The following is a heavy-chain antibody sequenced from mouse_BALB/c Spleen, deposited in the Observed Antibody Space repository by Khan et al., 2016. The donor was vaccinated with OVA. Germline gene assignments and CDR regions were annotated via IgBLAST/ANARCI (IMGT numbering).Heavy chain of an antibody. V-gene: IGHV5-6-5*01. Sequence: EVKLVESGGGLVEPGGSLIVSCAASGFTFSNYAMSWVRQTPEKRLAWVASISSGGSTYSPDSVKGRFTFYSDNARNILYLQTTSLRSEDTAMYYCARDYCFVYWGQGTLVTVSA. CDR3: ARDYCFVY. CDR2: ISSGGST. J-gene: IGHJ3*01. CDR1: GFTFSNYA.